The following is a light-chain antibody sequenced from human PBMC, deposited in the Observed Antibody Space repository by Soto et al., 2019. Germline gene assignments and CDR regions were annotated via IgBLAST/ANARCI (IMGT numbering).Light chain of an antibody. CDR1: SSDVGGYNY. J-gene: IGLJ1*01. CDR3: SSYTSSSFYV. CDR2: DVS. V-gene: IGLV2-14*01. Sequence: QSALTQPASVSGSPGQSITISCTGTSSDVGGYNYVSWYQQHPGKAPKLMNYDVSNRPSGVSNRFSGSKSGNTASLTISGLQAEDEADYYCSSYTSSSFYVFGTGTKLTVL.